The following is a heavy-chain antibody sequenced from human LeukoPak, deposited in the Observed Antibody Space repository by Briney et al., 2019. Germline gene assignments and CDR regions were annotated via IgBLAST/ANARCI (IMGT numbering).Heavy chain of an antibody. CDR3: ARLPTTYYYGSGSYPLGAFDI. D-gene: IGHD3-10*01. Sequence: GESLKISCKGSGYSFTSYWIGWVRQMPGKGLEWMGIIYPGDSDTRYSPSFQGQVTISADKSISTVYLQWSSLKASDTAMYYCARLPTTYYYGSGSYPLGAFDIWGQGTMVTVSS. V-gene: IGHV5-51*01. J-gene: IGHJ3*02. CDR1: GYSFTSYW. CDR2: IYPGDSDT.